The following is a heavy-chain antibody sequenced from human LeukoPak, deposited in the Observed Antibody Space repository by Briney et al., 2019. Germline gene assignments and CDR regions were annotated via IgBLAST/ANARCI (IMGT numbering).Heavy chain of an antibody. CDR2: INPNGGST. CDR1: GYTFTSYY. J-gene: IGHJ4*02. CDR3: ARGTPDIVATSSIDY. Sequence: GASVKVSCKASGYTFTSYYMHWVRQAPGQGLEWMGIINPNGGSTSYAQKFQGRVTMTRDTSTSTVYMELSSLRSEDTAVYYCARGTPDIVATSSIDYWGQGTLVTVSS. D-gene: IGHD5-12*01. V-gene: IGHV1-46*01.